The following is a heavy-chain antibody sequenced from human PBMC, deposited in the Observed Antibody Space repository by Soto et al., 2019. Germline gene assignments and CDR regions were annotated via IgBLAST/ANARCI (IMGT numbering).Heavy chain of an antibody. Sequence: QVQLQESGPGLVKPSGTLSLTCAVSGDSVSSPYYWCWVRQPPGKGLEWIGEVFHTGTTSYNPSRRSRVTISMDKSINQFSLYLSSVTAADTAVYYCARSAGWYAVHSWGPGTQVSVSS. V-gene: IGHV4-4*02. CDR2: VFHTGTT. J-gene: IGHJ4*02. D-gene: IGHD6-19*01. CDR3: ARSAGWYAVHS. CDR1: GDSVSSPYY.